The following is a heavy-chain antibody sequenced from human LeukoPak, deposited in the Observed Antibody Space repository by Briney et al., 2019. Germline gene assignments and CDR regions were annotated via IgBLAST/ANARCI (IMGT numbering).Heavy chain of an antibody. V-gene: IGHV3-48*02. Sequence: PGGSLRLSCAASGFTFSSYGMSWVRQAPGQGLVWVSYISLSGSTIYYADSVKGRFTISRDNAKNSLYLQMNSLRDEDTAVYYCATDRVPQYRYGDNLDYWGQGTLVTVSS. CDR2: ISLSGSTI. CDR1: GFTFSSYG. D-gene: IGHD4/OR15-4a*01. CDR3: ATDRVPQYRYGDNLDY. J-gene: IGHJ4*02.